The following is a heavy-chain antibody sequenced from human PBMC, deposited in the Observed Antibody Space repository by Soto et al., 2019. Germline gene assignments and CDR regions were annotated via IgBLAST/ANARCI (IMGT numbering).Heavy chain of an antibody. CDR3: VSWIFAHFAH. V-gene: IGHV3-23*05. CDR2: IDQTGAYT. D-gene: IGHD3-3*01. Sequence: GGSLRLSCAASGFIFSCHTMSWVRQAPGTGLEWVSSIDQTGAYTNYAESVKGRFTISRDNSRNTLDLQMNSLRAADTALYYCVSWIFAHFAHWGQGTPVTVSS. J-gene: IGHJ4*02. CDR1: GFIFSCHT.